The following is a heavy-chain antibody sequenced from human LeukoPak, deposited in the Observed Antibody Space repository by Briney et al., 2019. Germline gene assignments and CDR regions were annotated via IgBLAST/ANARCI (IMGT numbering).Heavy chain of an antibody. CDR1: GGTFTNYA. Sequence: EASVKVSCKASGGTFTNYAINWVRQAPGQGLTWMGRIIPILDVTHYQHNFQGRITLTANQSPRPAYMEPSSLRSGNPAVYFCARGGGVDILTGFQYWGQGTLVTVSS. D-gene: IGHD3-9*01. CDR2: IIPILDVT. V-gene: IGHV1-69*04. J-gene: IGHJ4*02. CDR3: ARGGGVDILTGFQY.